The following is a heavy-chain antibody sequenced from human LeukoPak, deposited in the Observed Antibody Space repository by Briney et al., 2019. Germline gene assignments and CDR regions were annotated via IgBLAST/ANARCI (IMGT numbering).Heavy chain of an antibody. CDR3: VRLGGNYEY. CDR2: IIPDGSST. D-gene: IGHD1-26*01. Sequence: PGGSLRLSCAASGLPSSSYWMHWVRQAPGEGLVWVSVIIPDGSSTTYADSVKGRFTISRDNAKNTLYLQMNSLRAEDTAIYYCVRLGGNYEYWGQGTLVTVSS. J-gene: IGHJ4*02. CDR1: GLPSSSYW. V-gene: IGHV3-74*01.